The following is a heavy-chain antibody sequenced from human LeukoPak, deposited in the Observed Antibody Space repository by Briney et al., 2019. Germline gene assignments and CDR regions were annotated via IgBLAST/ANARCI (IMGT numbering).Heavy chain of an antibody. CDR3: ARDYRGYRAPYYFDY. CDR1: GFTFSSYW. J-gene: IGHJ4*02. V-gene: IGHV3-7*01. D-gene: IGHD2-15*01. CDR2: IKQDGSEK. Sequence: SGGSLRLSCAVSGFTFSSYWMSWVRQAPGKGLEWVANIKQDGSEKYYVDPVKGRFTISRDNAKNSLYLQMNSLRAEDTAVYYCARDYRGYRAPYYFDYWGQGTLVTVSS.